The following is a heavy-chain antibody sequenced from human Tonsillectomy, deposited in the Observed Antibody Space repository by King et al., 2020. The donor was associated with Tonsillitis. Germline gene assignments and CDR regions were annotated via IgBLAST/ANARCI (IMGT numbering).Heavy chain of an antibody. CDR1: DVSISDYY. CDR3: ARHGVLFLAGYFDY. V-gene: IGHV4-59*08. CDR2: IYYRGST. D-gene: IGHD2-8*01. Sequence: QLQESGPGLVKPSQTLSLICTVSDVSISDYYWSWIRQPPGKGLEWIGYIYYRGSTNYNPSLKSRVTISVDASKNQFSLKLSSVTAADTAVYYCARHGVLFLAGYFDYWGQGTLVTVSS. J-gene: IGHJ4*02.